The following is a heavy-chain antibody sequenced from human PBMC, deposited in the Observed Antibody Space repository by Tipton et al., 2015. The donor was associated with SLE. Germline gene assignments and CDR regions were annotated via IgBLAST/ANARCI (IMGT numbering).Heavy chain of an antibody. V-gene: IGHV3-21*01. Sequence: SLRLSYAASGFTFSSYSMNWVRQAPGKGLEWVSSISSSSSYIYYADSVKGRFTISRDNAKNSLYLQMNSLRAEDTAVYYCANIYDSRSGDAFDIWGQGTMVTVSS. CDR2: ISSSSSYI. D-gene: IGHD3-22*01. CDR1: GFTFSSYS. J-gene: IGHJ3*02. CDR3: ANIYDSRSGDAFDI.